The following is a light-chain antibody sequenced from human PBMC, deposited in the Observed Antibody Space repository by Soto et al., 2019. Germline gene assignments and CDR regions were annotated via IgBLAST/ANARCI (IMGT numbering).Light chain of an antibody. CDR3: QQYNSYSSIT. Sequence: DVQMTQSPSTLSASVGDRVTITCRASQSISAWLAWYQQKPGKAPNLLIYKASTLESGGPSRFSGSGSGTEFTLTISSLQPDDFATYYCQQYNSYSSITFGQGTRLEIK. J-gene: IGKJ5*01. V-gene: IGKV1-5*03. CDR2: KAS. CDR1: QSISAW.